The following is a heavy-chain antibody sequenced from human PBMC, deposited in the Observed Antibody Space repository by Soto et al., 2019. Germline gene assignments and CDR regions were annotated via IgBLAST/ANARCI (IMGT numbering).Heavy chain of an antibody. Sequence: GXSRNLSGPPFGFPFSTNPLTWFRQAPGKGLEWVSAITGGGGSTFYADSVKGRFTISRDNSKNTLYLQMNSLGAEDTAFYYCAKEDYGGSDYWGQGTLVTVSS. CDR1: GFPFSTNP. J-gene: IGHJ4*02. V-gene: IGHV3-23*01. CDR3: AKEDYGGSDY. D-gene: IGHD4-17*01. CDR2: ITGGGGST.